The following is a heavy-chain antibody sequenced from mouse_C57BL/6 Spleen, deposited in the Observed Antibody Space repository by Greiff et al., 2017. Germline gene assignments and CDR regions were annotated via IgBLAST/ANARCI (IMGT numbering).Heavy chain of an antibody. V-gene: IGHV5-17*01. CDR3: ARTRGKMDYFDY. CDR1: GFTFSDYG. J-gene: IGHJ2*01. D-gene: IGHD2-1*01. CDR2: ISSGSSTI. Sequence: EVHLVESGGGLVKPGGSLKLSCAASGFTFSDYGMHWVRQAPEKGLEWVAYISSGSSTIYYADTVKGRFTISRDNAKNTLFLQMTSLRSEDTAMYYCARTRGKMDYFDYWGQGTTLTVSS.